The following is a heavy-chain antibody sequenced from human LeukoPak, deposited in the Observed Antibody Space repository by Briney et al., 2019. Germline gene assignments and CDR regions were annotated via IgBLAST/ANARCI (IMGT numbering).Heavy chain of an antibody. D-gene: IGHD5-18*01. J-gene: IGHJ4*02. CDR2: IIPIFGTA. CDR1: GYTFTSYG. V-gene: IGHV1-69*13. CDR3: ARRSSGYSYGYYFDY. Sequence: ASVKVSCKASGYTFTSYGISWVRQAPGQGLEWMGGIIPIFGTANYAQKFQGRVTITADESTSTAYMELSSLRSEDTAVYYCARRSSGYSYGYYFDYWGQGTLVTVSS.